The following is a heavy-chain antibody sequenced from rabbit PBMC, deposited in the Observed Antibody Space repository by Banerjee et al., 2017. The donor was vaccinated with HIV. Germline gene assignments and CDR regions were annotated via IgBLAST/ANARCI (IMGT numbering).Heavy chain of an antibody. D-gene: IGHD1-1*01. V-gene: IGHV1S43*01. CDR3: ARGFAYYGTRLDL. Sequence: QEQLEESGGDLVKPGASLTLTCKASGFSLSNNYVMCWVRQAPGKGLELIACIYTNGGSTWYASWVNGRFAISRSASLNTVDLKMTSLTVADTATYFCARGFAYYGTRLDLWGPGTLVTVS. CDR2: IYTNGGST. J-gene: IGHJ3*01. CDR1: GFSLSNNYV.